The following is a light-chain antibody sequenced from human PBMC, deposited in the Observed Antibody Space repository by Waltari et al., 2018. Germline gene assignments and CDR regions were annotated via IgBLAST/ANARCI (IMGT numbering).Light chain of an antibody. Sequence: QSALTQPPSVSGSPGPSITIPCPGTSTDVGGYNYFSWYHHHPGQAPKLMIYDVGKRPSGVSNRFSGSKSGNTASLTISGLQAEDEADFYCSSYTSSSTYVFGTGTMVTVL. CDR2: DVG. J-gene: IGLJ1*01. CDR1: STDVGGYNY. CDR3: SSYTSSSTYV. V-gene: IGLV2-14*03.